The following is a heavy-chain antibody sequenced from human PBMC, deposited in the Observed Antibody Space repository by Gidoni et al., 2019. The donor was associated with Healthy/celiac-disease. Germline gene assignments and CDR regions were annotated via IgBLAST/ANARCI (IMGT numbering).Heavy chain of an antibody. V-gene: IGHV4-34*01. Sequence: QVQLQQWGAGLLKPSETLSLTCAVYGGSFSGYYWSWIRQPPGKGLEWIGEINHSGSTNYNPSLKSRVTISVDTSKNQFSLKLSSVTAADTAVYYCARAVGATSRGDYWGQGTLVTVSS. CDR2: INHSGST. CDR3: ARAVGATSRGDY. D-gene: IGHD1-26*01. J-gene: IGHJ4*02. CDR1: GGSFSGYY.